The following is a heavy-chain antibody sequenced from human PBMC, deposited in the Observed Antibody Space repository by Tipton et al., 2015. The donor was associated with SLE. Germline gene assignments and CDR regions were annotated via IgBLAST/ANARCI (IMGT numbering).Heavy chain of an antibody. CDR1: GYTFTDFA. Sequence: QVQLVQSGAELKKPGATVKVSCKASGYTFTDFAISWVRQARGQGLEWMAWISTYNGNTNYAQKLQGRVTMTSDTSTSTAYMELRSLRSDDTAIYYCARVRVDTAMGVFDFWGQGTLVTVSS. J-gene: IGHJ4*02. CDR3: ARVRVDTAMGVFDF. V-gene: IGHV1-18*01. D-gene: IGHD5-18*01. CDR2: ISTYNGNT.